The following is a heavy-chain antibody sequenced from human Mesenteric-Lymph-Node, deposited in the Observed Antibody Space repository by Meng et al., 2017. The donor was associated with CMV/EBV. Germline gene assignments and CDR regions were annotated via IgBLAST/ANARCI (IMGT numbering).Heavy chain of an antibody. J-gene: IGHJ6*02. CDR1: GYTFTGYY. Sequence: ASVKVSCKTSGYTFTGYYLHWVRQAPGQGLEWMGWINPNTGGIRYAQKFQGRVTMTRDTSISTTYMELSSLRSDDTAVYYCARGNYGMDVWGQGTTVTVSS. CDR3: ARGNYGMDV. V-gene: IGHV1-2*02. CDR2: INPNTGGI.